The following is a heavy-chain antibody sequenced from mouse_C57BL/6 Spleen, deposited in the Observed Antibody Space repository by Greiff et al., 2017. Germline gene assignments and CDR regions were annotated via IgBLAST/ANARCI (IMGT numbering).Heavy chain of an antibody. J-gene: IGHJ4*01. CDR2: IYPGDGDT. CDR3: ARRGYDYEYYAMDY. Sequence: VQLQQSGPELVKPGASVKISCKASGYAFSSSWMNWVKQRPGKGLEWIGRIYPGDGDTNYNGKFKGKATLTADKSSSTAYMQLSRLTSEAAAVYFGARRGYDYEYYAMDYWGQGTSVTVSS. CDR1: GYAFSSSW. D-gene: IGHD2-4*01. V-gene: IGHV1-82*01.